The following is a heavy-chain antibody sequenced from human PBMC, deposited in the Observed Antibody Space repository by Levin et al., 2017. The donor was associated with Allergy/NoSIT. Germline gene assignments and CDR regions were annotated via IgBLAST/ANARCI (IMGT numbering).Heavy chain of an antibody. Sequence: PGGSLRLSCAASGFTFSSYGMHWVRQAPGKGLEWVAVIWYDGSNKYYADSVKGRFTISRDNSKNTLYLQMNSLRAEDTAVYYCARVPAGRFLFDYWGQGTLVTVSS. CDR3: ARVPAGRFLFDY. V-gene: IGHV3-33*01. CDR2: IWYDGSNK. D-gene: IGHD2-2*01. J-gene: IGHJ4*02. CDR1: GFTFSSYG.